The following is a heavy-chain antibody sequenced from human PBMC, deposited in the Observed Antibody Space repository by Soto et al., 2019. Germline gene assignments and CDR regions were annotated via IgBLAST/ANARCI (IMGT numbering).Heavy chain of an antibody. CDR2: ISSSGSTI. Sequence: QVQLVESGGGLVKPGGSLRLSCAASGFTFSDYYMSWIRQAPGKGLEWVSYISSSGSTIYYADSVMGRFTISRDNAKNSLYLQMNSLRAEDTAVYYCARDGRDDYVWGSYRYPTGMDVWGQGTTVTVSS. CDR1: GFTFSDYY. V-gene: IGHV3-11*01. D-gene: IGHD3-16*02. J-gene: IGHJ6*02. CDR3: ARDGRDDYVWGSYRYPTGMDV.